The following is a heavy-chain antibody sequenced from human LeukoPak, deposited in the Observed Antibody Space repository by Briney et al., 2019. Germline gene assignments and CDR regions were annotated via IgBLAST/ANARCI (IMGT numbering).Heavy chain of an antibody. J-gene: IGHJ3*02. CDR1: GFTFSDYY. V-gene: IGHV3-11*01. CDR2: ISSSGSTI. D-gene: IGHD3-22*01. Sequence: GGSLRLSCAASGFTFSDYYMSWIRQAPGKGLEWVSYISSSGSTIYYADSVKGRFTISRDNAKNSLYLQMNSLRAEDTAVYYCARDLPPYYYDSSVIDAFDIWGQGTMVTVSS. CDR3: ARDLPPYYYDSSVIDAFDI.